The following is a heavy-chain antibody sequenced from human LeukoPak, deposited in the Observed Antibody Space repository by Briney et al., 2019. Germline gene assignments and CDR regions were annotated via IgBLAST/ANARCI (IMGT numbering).Heavy chain of an antibody. D-gene: IGHD6-13*01. CDR3: AKDDSAAAGMGNYFDY. CDR1: GGSISSYY. CDR2: IYYSGST. J-gene: IGHJ4*02. Sequence: KPSETLSLTCTVSGGSISSYYWSWIRQPPGKGLEWIGYIYYSGSTNYNPSLKSRVTISVDTSKNQFSLKLSSVTAADTAVYYCAKDDSAAAGMGNYFDYWGQGTLVTVSS. V-gene: IGHV4-59*01.